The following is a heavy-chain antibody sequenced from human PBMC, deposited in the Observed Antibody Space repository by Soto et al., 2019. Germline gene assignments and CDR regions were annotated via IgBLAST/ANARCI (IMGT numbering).Heavy chain of an antibody. CDR1: GGSFSGYY. J-gene: IGHJ6*02. D-gene: IGHD2-15*01. Sequence: SETLSLTCAVYGGSFSGYYWSWIRQPPGKGLEWIGEINHSGSTNYNPSLKSRVTISVDTSKNQFSLKLSSVPAAATAVYYCARGKYCSVGSCYLALYYGMDVWGQGTTVTVSS. CDR2: INHSGST. CDR3: ARGKYCSVGSCYLALYYGMDV. V-gene: IGHV4-34*01.